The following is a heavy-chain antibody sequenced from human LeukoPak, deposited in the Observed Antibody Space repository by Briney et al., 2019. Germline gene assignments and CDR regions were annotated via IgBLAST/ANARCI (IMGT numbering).Heavy chain of an antibody. CDR2: ISSSSSYI. Sequence: GGSLRLSCAASGFTFSSYSMGWVRQAPGKGLGWVSSISSSSSYIYYADSLKGRFTISRDNAKNSLYLQMNSLRAEDTAVYYCARGRQNSGSYSDAFDIWGQGTVVTVSS. V-gene: IGHV3-21*01. D-gene: IGHD1-26*01. CDR1: GFTFSSYS. CDR3: ARGRQNSGSYSDAFDI. J-gene: IGHJ3*02.